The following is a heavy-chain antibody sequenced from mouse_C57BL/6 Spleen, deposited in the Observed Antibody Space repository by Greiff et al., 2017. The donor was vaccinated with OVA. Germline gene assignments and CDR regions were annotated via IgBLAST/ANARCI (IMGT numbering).Heavy chain of an antibody. CDR2: IDPSDSET. J-gene: IGHJ4*01. V-gene: IGHV1-52*01. D-gene: IGHD1-1*01. CDR1: GYTFTSYW. CDR3: AREDYYGSRNYAMDY. Sequence: QVQLQQPGAELVRPGSSVKLSCKASGYTFTSYWMHWVKQRPIQGLEWIGNIDPSDSETHYNQKFKDKATLTVDKSSSTAYMQRSSLTSEDAAVYYCAREDYYGSRNYAMDYWGQGTSVTVSS.